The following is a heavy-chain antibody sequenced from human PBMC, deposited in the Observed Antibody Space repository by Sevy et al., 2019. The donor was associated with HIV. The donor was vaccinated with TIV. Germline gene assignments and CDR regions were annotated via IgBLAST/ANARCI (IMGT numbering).Heavy chain of an antibody. D-gene: IGHD2-21*01. CDR1: GGSISSHY. V-gene: IGHV4-59*11. Sequence: SETLSLTCTVSGGSISSHYWSWIRQPPGKGLEWIGYIYYSGRTNYNPSLKSRVTISVDTSKNQFSLKLSSVTAADTAVYYCARDWVLCGGDCYYGMDVWGQGTTVTVSS. CDR2: IYYSGRT. J-gene: IGHJ6*02. CDR3: ARDWVLCGGDCYYGMDV.